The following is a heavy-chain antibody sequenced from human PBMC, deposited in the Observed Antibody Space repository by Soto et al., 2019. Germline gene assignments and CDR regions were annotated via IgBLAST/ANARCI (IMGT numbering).Heavy chain of an antibody. CDR2: IDWDDDK. Sequence: GSGPTLVNPTQTLTLTCTFSGFSLSTSGMCVSWIRQPPGKALEWLARIDWDDDKYYSTSLKTRLTITKDTSKNQVVLTMTNMDPVDTATYYCAHMIAAALYFQHWGQGTLVTVSS. J-gene: IGHJ1*01. D-gene: IGHD6-13*01. V-gene: IGHV2-70*12. CDR3: AHMIAAALYFQH. CDR1: GFSLSTSGMC.